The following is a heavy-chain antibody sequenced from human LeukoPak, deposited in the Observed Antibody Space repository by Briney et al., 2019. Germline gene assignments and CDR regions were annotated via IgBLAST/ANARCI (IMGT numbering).Heavy chain of an antibody. CDR3: ARVARYCTNGVCPDYYFYYMDV. Sequence: PSETLSLTCVVSGYSISIGYYWGWIRQPPGKGPEWIGRIYQSGSTNYNPSLKSRVTISVDTSKNQFSLKLTSVTAADTAVYYCARVARYCTNGVCPDYYFYYMDVWGKGTTVTVSS. J-gene: IGHJ6*03. D-gene: IGHD2-8*01. CDR2: IYQSGST. V-gene: IGHV4-38-2*01. CDR1: GYSISIGYY.